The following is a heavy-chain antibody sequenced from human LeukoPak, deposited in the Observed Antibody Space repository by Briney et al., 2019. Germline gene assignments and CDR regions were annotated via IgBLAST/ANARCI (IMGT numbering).Heavy chain of an antibody. J-gene: IGHJ6*02. CDR3: ARESNAYYYYGMDV. V-gene: IGHV1-18*01. CDR1: GYTFTSYG. Sequence: APVKVSCKASGYTFTSYGISWVRQAPGQGLEWMGWISAYNGNTNYAQKLQGRVTMTTDTSTSTAYMELRSLRSDDTAVYYCARESNAYYYYGMDVWGQGTTVTVSS. CDR2: ISAYNGNT.